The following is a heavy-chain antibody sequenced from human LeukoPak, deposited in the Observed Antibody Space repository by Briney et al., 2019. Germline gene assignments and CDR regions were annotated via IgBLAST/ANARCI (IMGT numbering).Heavy chain of an antibody. J-gene: IGHJ4*02. CDR2: ISAYNGNT. V-gene: IGHV1-18*01. CDR3: ARTYYYDSSGYYPVDY. Sequence: ASVKVSCKASGYTFTSYGISWVRQAPGQGLEWMGWISAYNGNTNYAQKLQGRVTMTTDTSTSTAYMELRSLRSDDTAVYYCARTYYYDSSGYYPVDYWGQGTLVTASS. D-gene: IGHD3-22*01. CDR1: GYTFTSYG.